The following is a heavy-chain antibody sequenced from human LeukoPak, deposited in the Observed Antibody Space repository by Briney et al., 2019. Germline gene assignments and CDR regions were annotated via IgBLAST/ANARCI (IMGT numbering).Heavy chain of an antibody. Sequence: PGGSLRLSCTASGFTFHDTAMHWVRQRPGQGLEWVSGIGWNSGSIGYADSVKGRFIISRDNSKNTLYLQMNSLRAEDTAVYYCARASSIGAAGLFDYWGQGTLVTVSS. CDR3: ARASSIGAAGLFDY. J-gene: IGHJ4*02. V-gene: IGHV3-9*01. CDR1: GFTFHDTA. CDR2: IGWNSGSI. D-gene: IGHD6-13*01.